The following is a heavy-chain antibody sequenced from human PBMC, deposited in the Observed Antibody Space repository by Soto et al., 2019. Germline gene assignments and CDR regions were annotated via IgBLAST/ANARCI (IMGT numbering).Heavy chain of an antibody. CDR3: ASRGSR. CDR1: GFTFSSSE. J-gene: IGHJ3*01. V-gene: IGHV3-48*03. Sequence: PGGSLRLSCAASGFTFSSSEMYWVRQAPGKGLEWISYIHPGGQTIFYAESVKGRFTISRDNAKNSVYLQLNSLRAEDTAVYYCASRGSRWGQGTMVTVSS. CDR2: IHPGGQTI. D-gene: IGHD2-15*01.